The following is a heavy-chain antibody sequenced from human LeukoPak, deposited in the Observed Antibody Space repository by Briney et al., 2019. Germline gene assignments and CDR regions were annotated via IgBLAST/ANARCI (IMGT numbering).Heavy chain of an antibody. J-gene: IGHJ4*02. CDR3: ARHGGTYSYGSGSLTTFDY. CDR1: GGSISTYY. D-gene: IGHD3-10*01. Sequence: PSETLSLNCNVSGGSISTYYWSWIRQPPGKGLEWIGYIWYSGRTNYHPSLKSRVTISLDTSKNQFSLKLSSVTAADTAVYYCARHGGTYSYGSGSLTTFDYWGQGTLVTVSS. V-gene: IGHV4-59*08. CDR2: IWYSGRT.